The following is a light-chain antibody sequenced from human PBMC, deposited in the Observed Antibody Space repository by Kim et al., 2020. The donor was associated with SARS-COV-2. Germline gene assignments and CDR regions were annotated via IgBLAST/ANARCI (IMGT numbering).Light chain of an antibody. J-gene: IGKJ2*01. V-gene: IGKV3-15*01. CDR2: GAS. CDR1: QSVSNN. Sequence: EIVMTQSPATLSVSPGERATLSCRASQSVSNNLAWYQHKPGQPPRLLFYGASTRATGVPARFSGSGSGTDFTLTVSSLQSEDFAVYYCHQYNDWPPGDTFGQGTKLEI. CDR3: HQYNDWPPGDT.